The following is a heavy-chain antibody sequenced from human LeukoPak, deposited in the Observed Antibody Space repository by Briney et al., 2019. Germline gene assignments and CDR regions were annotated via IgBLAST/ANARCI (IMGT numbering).Heavy chain of an antibody. J-gene: IGHJ6*03. CDR1: GYTFTGYY. Sequence: GASVKVSCKASGYTFTGYYMHWVRQAPGQGLEWMGWINPNSGGTNYAQKFQGRVTMTRDTSISIAYMELSRLRSDDTAVYYCARDGFGDIVVVPAANYYYYYMDVWGKGTTVTVSS. CDR2: INPNSGGT. V-gene: IGHV1-2*02. D-gene: IGHD2-2*01. CDR3: ARDGFGDIVVVPAANYYYYYMDV.